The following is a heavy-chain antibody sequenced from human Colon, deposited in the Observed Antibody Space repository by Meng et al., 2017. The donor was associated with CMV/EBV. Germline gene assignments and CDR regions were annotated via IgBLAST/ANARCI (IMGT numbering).Heavy chain of an antibody. CDR2: IWHDGSNK. V-gene: IGHV3-33*06. D-gene: IGHD1/OR15-1a*01. Sequence: GESLKISCAASGFTFSSYGMHWVRQAPGKGLEWVAVIWHDGSNKYYADSVKGRFTISRDNSKNILYLQMNSLSAEDTAVYYCAKQAGTDWGQGTLVTVSS. CDR3: AKQAGTD. J-gene: IGHJ4*02. CDR1: GFTFSSYG.